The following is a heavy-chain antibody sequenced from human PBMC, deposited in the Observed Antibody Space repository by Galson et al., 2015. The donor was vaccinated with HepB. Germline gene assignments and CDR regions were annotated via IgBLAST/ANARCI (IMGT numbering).Heavy chain of an antibody. V-gene: IGHV3-30*18. J-gene: IGHJ4*02. D-gene: IGHD3-22*01. Sequence: SLRLSCAASGFTFSSYGMHWVRQAPGKGLEWVAVISYDGSNKYYADSVKGRFTISRDNSKNTLYLQMNSLRAEDTAVYYCAKVGSDYYDSSGYYRSEEVFDYWGQGTLVTVSS. CDR3: AKVGSDYYDSSGYYRSEEVFDY. CDR1: GFTFSSYG. CDR2: ISYDGSNK.